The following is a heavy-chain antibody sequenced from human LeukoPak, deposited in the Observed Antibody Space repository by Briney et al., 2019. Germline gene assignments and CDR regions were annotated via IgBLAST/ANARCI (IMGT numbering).Heavy chain of an antibody. V-gene: IGHV4-4*07. J-gene: IGHJ3*02. Sequence: KPSETLSLTCTVSGGSISSYYWSWIRQPAGKGLEWIGRIYTSGSTNYNPSLKSRVTMSVDTPKNQFSLKLSSVTAADTAVYYCARDRVFVEMATISQFRRSGAFDIWGQGTMVTVSS. CDR2: IYTSGST. CDR3: ARDRVFVEMATISQFRRSGAFDI. CDR1: GGSISSYY. D-gene: IGHD5-24*01.